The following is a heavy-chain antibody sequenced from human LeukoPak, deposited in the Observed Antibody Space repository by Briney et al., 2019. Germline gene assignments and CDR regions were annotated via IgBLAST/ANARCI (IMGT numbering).Heavy chain of an antibody. CDR3: ARYSEVYYYVDV. CDR1: GFTFSDYY. D-gene: IGHD2-21*01. J-gene: IGHJ6*03. CDR2: ISSSGGIK. Sequence: GGSLRLSCAASGFTFSDYYMSWIRQAPGKGLEWVSYISSSGGIKNYADSVKGRFSISRDNVKNSLYLQMNSLRAEDTAVYFCARYSEVYYYVDVWGAGTTVIVSS. V-gene: IGHV3-11*04.